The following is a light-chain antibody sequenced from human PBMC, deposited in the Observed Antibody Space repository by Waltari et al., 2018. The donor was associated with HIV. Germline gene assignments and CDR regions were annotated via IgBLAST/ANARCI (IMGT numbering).Light chain of an antibody. Sequence: QSALTQPASVSGSPGQSITISCTGASSDVGSYNYVSWSQQHPGKVPKLMIYDVSKRRSGVSNRFSGSKYGNTASLTISGLQAEDEADYYCSSYTGSNTLGVFGTGTRVTVL. V-gene: IGLV2-14*03. J-gene: IGLJ1*01. CDR1: SSDVGSYNY. CDR3: SSYTGSNTLGV. CDR2: DVS.